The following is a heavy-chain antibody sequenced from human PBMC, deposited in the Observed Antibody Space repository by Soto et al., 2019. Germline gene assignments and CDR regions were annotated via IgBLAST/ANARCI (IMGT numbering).Heavy chain of an antibody. CDR3: ARGIQLWLRRINNGYSG. CDR1: GGTFSTYA. Sequence: QVQLVQSGAEVKKPESSVKVSCKAPGGTFSTYAISWVRQAPGQGLEWMGGIIPMFGTAHYAQRFQDRVTITADESTNTVYRELSSLRSEDSAVYCCARGIQLWLRRINNGYSGWGQGTLVTVSS. D-gene: IGHD5-18*01. V-gene: IGHV1-69*12. CDR2: IIPMFGTA. J-gene: IGHJ4*02.